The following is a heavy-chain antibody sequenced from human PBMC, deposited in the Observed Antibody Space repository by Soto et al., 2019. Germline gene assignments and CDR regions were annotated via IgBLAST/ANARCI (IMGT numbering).Heavy chain of an antibody. CDR2: ISAYNGNT. CDR1: GGTFSRHA. CDR3: ARDLAGATAN. D-gene: IGHD1-26*01. V-gene: IGHV1-18*01. Sequence: QVQLVQSGAEVRKPGSSVKVSCKASGGTFSRHAISWVRQAPGQGLEWMGWISAYNGNTNYAQKLQGRVTMTTDTSTSTAYMELRSLRSDDTAVYYCARDLAGATANWGQGTLVTVSS. J-gene: IGHJ4*02.